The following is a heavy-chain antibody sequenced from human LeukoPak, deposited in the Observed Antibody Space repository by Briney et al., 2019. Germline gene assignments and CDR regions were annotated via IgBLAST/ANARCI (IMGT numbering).Heavy chain of an antibody. D-gene: IGHD3-10*01. Sequence: SETLSLTCTVSGGSISSTSYYWGWIRQPPGKGLEWFGSIHYSGSTYYNPSLKSRFTISVDTSKNQFSLKLSSVTAADTAVYYCARDLGPTYYGSGSYSNMDVWGKGTTVTVSS. CDR1: GGSISSTSYY. J-gene: IGHJ6*03. CDR3: ARDLGPTYYGSGSYSNMDV. CDR2: IHYSGST. V-gene: IGHV4-39*07.